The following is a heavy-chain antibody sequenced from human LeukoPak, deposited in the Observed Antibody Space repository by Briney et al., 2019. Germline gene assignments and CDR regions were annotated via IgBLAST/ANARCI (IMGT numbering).Heavy chain of an antibody. Sequence: PSETLSLTCTVSGGSISSYYWSWIRQPPGKGLEWIGYIYTSGGTFYNPSLKSRITISVDTSENQFSLKLSSVTAADTAIYYCARSRVTMVRGQGDAFDVWGQGTMVTVSS. J-gene: IGHJ3*01. V-gene: IGHV4-4*09. CDR3: ARSRVTMVRGQGDAFDV. CDR2: IYTSGGT. CDR1: GGSISSYY. D-gene: IGHD3-10*01.